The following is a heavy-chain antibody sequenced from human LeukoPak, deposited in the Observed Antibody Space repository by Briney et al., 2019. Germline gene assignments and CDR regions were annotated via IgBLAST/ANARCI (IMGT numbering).Heavy chain of an antibody. CDR1: GFTFSDYY. Sequence: PGGSLRLSCAASGFTFSDYYMSWTRQAPGKGLEWVSYISSSGSTIYYADSVKGRFTISRDNAKNSLYLRMNSLRAEDTAVYYCARGNGENIRSHFDYWGQGTLVTVSS. D-gene: IGHD4-17*01. CDR3: ARGNGENIRSHFDY. CDR2: ISSSGSTI. V-gene: IGHV3-11*01. J-gene: IGHJ4*02.